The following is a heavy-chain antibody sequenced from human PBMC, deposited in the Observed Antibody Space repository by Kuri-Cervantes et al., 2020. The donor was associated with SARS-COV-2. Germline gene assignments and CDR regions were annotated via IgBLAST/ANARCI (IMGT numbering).Heavy chain of an antibody. V-gene: IGHV4-39*01. J-gene: IGHJ4*02. CDR3: ARHFGSGSYSYGVDY. Sequence: SETLSLTCTVSGGSISSSSYYWSWIRQPPGKGLEWIGEINHSGSTNYNPSLKSRVTISVDTSKNQFSLKLSSVTAADTAVYYCARHFGSGSYSYGVDYWGQGTLVTVSS. CDR1: GGSISSSSYY. CDR2: INHSGST. D-gene: IGHD3-10*01.